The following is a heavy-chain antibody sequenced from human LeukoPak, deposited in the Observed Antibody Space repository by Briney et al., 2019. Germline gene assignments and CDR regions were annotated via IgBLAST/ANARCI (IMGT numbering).Heavy chain of an antibody. J-gene: IGHJ4*02. V-gene: IGHV1-8*01. CDR3: ARRESQTLPDDY. CDR1: GYTFTSYD. CDR2: MNPNSGNT. Sequence: ASVKVSCKASGYTFTSYDINWVRQATGQGLEWMGWMNPNSGNTGYAQKFQGRVTMTRNTSISTAYMELSSLRSEDTAVYYCARRESQTLPDDYWGQGTLVTVYS.